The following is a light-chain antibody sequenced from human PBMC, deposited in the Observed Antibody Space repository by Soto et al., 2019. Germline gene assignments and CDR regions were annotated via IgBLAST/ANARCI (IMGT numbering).Light chain of an antibody. CDR2: GAS. Sequence: EIVLTQSPGTLSLSPGERATLSCRASQSVSSNYLAGYQQKPGQAPRLLIYGASNRATGIPDRFSGSGSGTDFTLTISRLEPEDFAVYYCQQYAGSPGTFGQGTKVEIK. CDR3: QQYAGSPGT. CDR1: QSVSSNY. V-gene: IGKV3-20*01. J-gene: IGKJ1*01.